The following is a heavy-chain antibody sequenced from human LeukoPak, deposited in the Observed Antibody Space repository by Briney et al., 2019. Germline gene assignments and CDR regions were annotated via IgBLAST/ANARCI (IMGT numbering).Heavy chain of an antibody. CDR2: INPNSGGT. V-gene: IGHV1-2*06. Sequence: ASVKVYCKASGYTFTGYYMHWVRQAPGQGLEWMGRINPNSGGTNYAQKFQGRVTMTRDTSISTAYMELSRLRSDDTAVYYCARVSVAVAGYWFDPWGQGTLVTVSS. J-gene: IGHJ5*02. D-gene: IGHD6-19*01. CDR1: GYTFTGYY. CDR3: ARVSVAVAGYWFDP.